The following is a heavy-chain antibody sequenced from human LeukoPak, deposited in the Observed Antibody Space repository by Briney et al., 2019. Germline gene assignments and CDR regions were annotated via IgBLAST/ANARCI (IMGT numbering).Heavy chain of an antibody. J-gene: IGHJ3*02. Sequence: GGSLRLSCAASGFTFSNFAMHWVRQAPGKGLEWVSVISYDGSYKYYADSVKGRFTISRDNSKNTLYLQINSLRAEDTAVYYCAGSSGYWAFDIWGQGTMVTVSS. CDR1: GFTFSNFA. CDR2: ISYDGSYK. D-gene: IGHD3-22*01. CDR3: AGSSGYWAFDI. V-gene: IGHV3-30-3*01.